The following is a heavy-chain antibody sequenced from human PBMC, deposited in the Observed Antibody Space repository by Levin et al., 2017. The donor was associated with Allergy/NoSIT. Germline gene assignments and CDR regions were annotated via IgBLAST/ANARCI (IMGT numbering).Heavy chain of an antibody. Sequence: VASVKVSCKASGYTFTSYTIHWVRQAPGQRLEWMGWINAGNDDTKYSQRFQGRVTITRDTSANTAYMELSSLRSEDTAVYYCARGAPTYGYWGQGTLVTVSS. D-gene: IGHD4-17*01. CDR3: ARGAPTYGY. J-gene: IGHJ4*02. CDR1: GYTFTSYT. V-gene: IGHV1-3*01. CDR2: INAGNDDT.